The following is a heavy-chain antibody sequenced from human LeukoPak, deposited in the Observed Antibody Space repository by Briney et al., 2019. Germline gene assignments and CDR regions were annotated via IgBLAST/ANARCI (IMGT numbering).Heavy chain of an antibody. D-gene: IGHD6-19*01. V-gene: IGHV3-9*01. CDR2: ISWNSCSI. CDR1: GFTFDDYA. CDR3: AKDLGSGWYFDY. J-gene: IGHJ4*02. Sequence: PGGSLRLSCAASGFTFDDYAMHWVRQAPGKGLEGVSGISWNSCSIGYADSVKGRFTISRDNAKNSLYLQMNSLRAEDTALYYCAKDLGSGWYFDYWGQGTLVTVSS.